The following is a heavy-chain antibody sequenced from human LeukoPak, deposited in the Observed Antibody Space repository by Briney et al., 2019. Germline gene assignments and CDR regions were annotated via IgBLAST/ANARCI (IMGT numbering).Heavy chain of an antibody. Sequence: SETLSLTCTVSGYSISSGYFWGWIRQPPGKGLEWIGTIYYSGSTYYNPSLKSRVTISVDTSKNQFSLKLSSVTAADTAVYYCARLIAGGSSYGVFDYWGQGTLVTVSS. CDR2: IYYSGST. D-gene: IGHD2-15*01. CDR3: ARLIAGGSSYGVFDY. J-gene: IGHJ4*02. CDR1: GYSISSGYF. V-gene: IGHV4-38-2*02.